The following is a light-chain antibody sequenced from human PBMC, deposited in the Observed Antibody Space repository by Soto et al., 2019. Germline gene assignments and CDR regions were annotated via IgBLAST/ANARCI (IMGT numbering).Light chain of an antibody. Sequence: QSVLTQPPSVSAAPGQRVTISCYGSRSNIGTYFVSWYQQFPGTAPKLLIFENDKRPSGIPDRFSGSKSGTSATLAITGLQTGDEADYYCGTWDTSLRLHLLFGGGTKLTVL. V-gene: IGLV1-51*02. J-gene: IGLJ2*01. CDR1: RSNIGTYF. CDR2: END. CDR3: GTWDTSLRLHLL.